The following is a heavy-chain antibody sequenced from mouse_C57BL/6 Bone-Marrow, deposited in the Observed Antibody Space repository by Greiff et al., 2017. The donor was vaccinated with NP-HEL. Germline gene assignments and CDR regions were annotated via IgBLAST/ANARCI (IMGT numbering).Heavy chain of an antibody. D-gene: IGHD1-1*01. J-gene: IGHJ1*03. CDR1: GFSLSTSGMG. CDR3: ARYYYGSSYLYWYFDV. V-gene: IGHV8-12*01. CDR2: IYWDDDK. Sequence: QVQLKESGPGILQSSQTLSLTCSFSGFSLSTSGMGVSWIRQPSGKGLEWLAHIYWDDDKRYNPSLKSRLTISKDTSRNQVFLKITSVDTADTATYYCARYYYGSSYLYWYFDVWGTGTTVTVSS.